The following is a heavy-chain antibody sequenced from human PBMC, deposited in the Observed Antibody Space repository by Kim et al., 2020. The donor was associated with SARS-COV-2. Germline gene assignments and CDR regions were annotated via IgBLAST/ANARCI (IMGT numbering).Heavy chain of an antibody. V-gene: IGHV3-23*01. CDR3: AKEEHDYYDSSGYFVWRDSSSLSHYGMDV. Sequence: GGSLRLSCAASGFNFSSYAMSWVRQAPGKGLEWVSAISGSGGSTYYADSVKGRFTISRDNSKNTLYLQMNSLRAEDTDVYYCAKEEHDYYDSSGYFVWRDSSSLSHYGMDVWGQGTTVTVSS. CDR1: GFNFSSYA. D-gene: IGHD3-22*01. J-gene: IGHJ6*02. CDR2: ISGSGGST.